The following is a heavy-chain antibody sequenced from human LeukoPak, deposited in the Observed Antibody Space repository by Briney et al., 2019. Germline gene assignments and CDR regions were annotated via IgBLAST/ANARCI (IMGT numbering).Heavy chain of an antibody. CDR3: AREAVLSGVVVTPETREFDY. J-gene: IGHJ4*02. Sequence: GGSLRLSCVVSGFTFSDYHMNWVRQAPGKGLEWVSSISTSNSYIYYADSLTGRFTISRDNAKNSLYLQMNSLRAEDTAVYYCAREAVLSGVVVTPETREFDYWGQGTLVTVSS. CDR2: ISTSNSYI. D-gene: IGHD1-14*01. V-gene: IGHV3-21*01. CDR1: GFTFSDYH.